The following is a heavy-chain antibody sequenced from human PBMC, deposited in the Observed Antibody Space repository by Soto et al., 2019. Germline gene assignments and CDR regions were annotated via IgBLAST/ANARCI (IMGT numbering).Heavy chain of an antibody. J-gene: IGHJ4*02. CDR3: AKPLPFSAVGPTHYFFDH. CDR1: GFTFSLYA. D-gene: IGHD1-26*01. V-gene: IGHV3-23*01. CDR2: TSGSGGST. Sequence: EVQLLESGGGLVQPGGSLRLSCAASGFTFSLYAMNWVRQAPGKGLEWVSGTSGSGGSTYYADSVKGRCTISRDNSKHTRYLQMNSLTAEDTAVYYCAKPLPFSAVGPTHYFFDHWGQGSLVTVSS.